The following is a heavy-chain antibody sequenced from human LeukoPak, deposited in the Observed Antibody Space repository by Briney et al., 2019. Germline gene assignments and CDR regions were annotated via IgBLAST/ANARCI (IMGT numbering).Heavy chain of an antibody. Sequence: GASVKVSCKASGDIFTSYYMQWVRQAPGEGLEWMGIVNRSGGSTSYAQKFQGRVTMTRDMSTSTVYMELSSLRSEDTAVYYCARDWRSSGHVLQDWSARGCAYWGQGTLVTVSS. D-gene: IGHD3-22*01. CDR1: GDIFTSYY. V-gene: IGHV1-46*01. CDR2: VNRSGGST. J-gene: IGHJ4*02. CDR3: ARDWRSSGHVLQDWSARGCAY.